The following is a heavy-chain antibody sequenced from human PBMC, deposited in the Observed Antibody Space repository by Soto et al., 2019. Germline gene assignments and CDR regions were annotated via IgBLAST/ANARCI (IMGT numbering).Heavy chain of an antibody. CDR3: ARDKVGADTDAFDI. J-gene: IGHJ3*02. Sequence: ASVKVSCKASGGTFSSYAISWVRQAPGQGLEWMGGIIPIFGTANYAQKFQGRVTITADESTSTAYMELSSLRSEDTAVYYCARDKVGADTDAFDIWGQGTMVTVSS. CDR2: IIPIFGTA. CDR1: GGTFSSYA. V-gene: IGHV1-69*13. D-gene: IGHD1-26*01.